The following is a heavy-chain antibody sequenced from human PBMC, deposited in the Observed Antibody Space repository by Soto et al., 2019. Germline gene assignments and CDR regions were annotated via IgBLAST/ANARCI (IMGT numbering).Heavy chain of an antibody. CDR3: AREVERGHSYGYLEY. J-gene: IGHJ4*02. Sequence: QVQLVQSGAEVKKPGASVKVSCKASGYTFTSYYMHWVRQAPGQGLEWMGIINPSGGSTSYAQKFQGRVPMHRDTSTSAVYMELSSLRSEDTAVYYCAREVERGHSYGYLEYWGQGTLVTVSS. D-gene: IGHD5-18*01. CDR1: GYTFTSYY. V-gene: IGHV1-46*01. CDR2: INPSGGST.